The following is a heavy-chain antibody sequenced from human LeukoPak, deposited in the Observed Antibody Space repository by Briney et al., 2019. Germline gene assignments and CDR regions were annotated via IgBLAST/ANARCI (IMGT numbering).Heavy chain of an antibody. CDR2: ISAYNGNT. D-gene: IGHD5-18*01. V-gene: IGHV1-18*01. Sequence: ASVKVSCKASGYTFKSYGISWVRQAPGQGLEWMGWISAYNGNTNSAQKLQDRVTMTTDTSTSTAYMELRSLRSDDTAIYYCARDGYLQPYYFEFWGQGTLVTVSS. J-gene: IGHJ4*02. CDR3: ARDGYLQPYYFEF. CDR1: GYTFKSYG.